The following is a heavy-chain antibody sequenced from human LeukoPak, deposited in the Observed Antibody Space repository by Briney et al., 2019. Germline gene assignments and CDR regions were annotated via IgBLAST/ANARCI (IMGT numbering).Heavy chain of an antibody. J-gene: IGHJ4*02. CDR1: GFTFSSYA. CDR2: ISGGGGTT. V-gene: IGHV3-23*01. CDR3: AKDREGLSSGYDLEYFDY. D-gene: IGHD5-12*01. Sequence: GSLRLSCAASGFTFSSYAMNWVRQAPGKGLEWVSAISGGGGTTYYADPVKGRFTISRDNSKNTLFLQMNSLRAEDTAVYYCAKDREGLSSGYDLEYFDYWGQGTLVTVSS.